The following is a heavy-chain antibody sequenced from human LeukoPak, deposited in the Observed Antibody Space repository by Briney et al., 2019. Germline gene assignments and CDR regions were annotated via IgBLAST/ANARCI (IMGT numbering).Heavy chain of an antibody. V-gene: IGHV1-2*02. CDR3: AGSFEVMSAFNYYGMDV. D-gene: IGHD2-21*01. J-gene: IGHJ6*02. CDR2: INPNSGGT. CDR1: GYTFTGYY. Sequence: GASVKVSCKASGYTFTGYYMHWVRQAPGQGLDWMGWINPNSGGTNYAQKFQGRVTMTRDTSISTAYMELSRLRSDDTAVYYCAGSFEVMSAFNYYGMDVWGQGTTVTVSS.